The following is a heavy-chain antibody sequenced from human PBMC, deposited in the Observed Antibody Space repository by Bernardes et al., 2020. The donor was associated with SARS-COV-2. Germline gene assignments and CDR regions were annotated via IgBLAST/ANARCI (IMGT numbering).Heavy chain of an antibody. J-gene: IGHJ4*02. CDR2: ISAIGGST. CDR1: GFTFSKNA. V-gene: IGHV3-23*01. Sequence: GGSLRLSCVASGFTFSKNAMTWVRQVPGKGLEWVSAISAIGGSTYYAESVKGRFTISRDNAKNSLYLEMNSLRVEDTAVYYCARDLFQWGPTGYWGQGTLVIVSS. D-gene: IGHD1-26*01. CDR3: ARDLFQWGPTGY.